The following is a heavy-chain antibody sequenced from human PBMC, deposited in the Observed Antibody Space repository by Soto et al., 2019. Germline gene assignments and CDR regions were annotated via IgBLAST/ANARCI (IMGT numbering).Heavy chain of an antibody. V-gene: IGHV4-34*01. Sequence: SETLSLTCAVYGGSFSGYYWSWIRQPPGKGLEWIGEINHSGSTNYNPSLKSRVTISVDTSKNQFSLKLSSVTAADTAVYYCARGPSSSWGYGMDVWGQGTPVTVSS. CDR3: ARGPSSSWGYGMDV. D-gene: IGHD6-13*01. J-gene: IGHJ6*02. CDR1: GGSFSGYY. CDR2: INHSGST.